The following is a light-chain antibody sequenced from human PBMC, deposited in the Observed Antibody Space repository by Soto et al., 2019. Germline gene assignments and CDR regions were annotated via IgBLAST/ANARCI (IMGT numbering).Light chain of an antibody. CDR3: SSYTISSTLVV. Sequence: QSALTQPASVSGSPGQSITISCTGTSSDVGGYNYVSWYQHHPDKAPKLMIYEVTTRPSGISNRFSGSRSGNTASLTISGRQAADEADYYCSSYTISSTLVVFGGGTKLTVL. V-gene: IGLV2-14*01. CDR2: EVT. CDR1: SSDVGGYNY. J-gene: IGLJ2*01.